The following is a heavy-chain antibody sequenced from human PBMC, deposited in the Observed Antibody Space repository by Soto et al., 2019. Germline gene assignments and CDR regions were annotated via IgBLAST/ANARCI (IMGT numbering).Heavy chain of an antibody. Sequence: QLQLRESGPGLVQPSGTLSLTCDVSGDSLTNNHWWSWVRQAPGKGLEWIGEIWHTGRPNYNPSLKTRVAISRDKSKNQFSLKLSSVPAADTAVYYCVRDSRTGCSSINCYMHWGQGTLVTVSS. V-gene: IGHV4-4*02. CDR2: IWHTGRP. CDR3: VRDSRTGCSSINCYMH. D-gene: IGHD2-15*01. J-gene: IGHJ4*02. CDR1: GDSLTNNHW.